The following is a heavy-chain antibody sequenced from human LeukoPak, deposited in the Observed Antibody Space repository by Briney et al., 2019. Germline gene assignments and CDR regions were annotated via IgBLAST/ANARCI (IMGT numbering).Heavy chain of an antibody. CDR3: AKAEGYDFWSGYLFDY. Sequence: TLSLTCTVSGGSISSGSYYWSWIRQPAGKGLEWIGRIYTSGSNNYNPSLKSRVTISVDTSKNQFSLKLSSVTAADTAVYYCAKAEGYDFWSGYLFDYWGQGTLVTVSS. CDR1: GGSISSGSYY. J-gene: IGHJ4*02. D-gene: IGHD3-3*01. CDR2: IYTSGSN. V-gene: IGHV4-61*02.